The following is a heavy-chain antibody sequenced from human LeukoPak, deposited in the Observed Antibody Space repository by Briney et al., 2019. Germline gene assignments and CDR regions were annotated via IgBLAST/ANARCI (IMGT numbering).Heavy chain of an antibody. CDR2: VSSSSSII. Sequence: PGGSLRLPCAASGFTFNTYMNWVRQAPGKGLEWVSYVSSSSSIIYYADSVKGRFTISRDNAKNSLYLQMNGLRAEDTAVYFCARGGISRPYYFDSWGQGTLVTVSS. V-gene: IGHV3-48*01. J-gene: IGHJ4*02. CDR3: ARGGISRPYYFDS. CDR1: GFTFNTY.